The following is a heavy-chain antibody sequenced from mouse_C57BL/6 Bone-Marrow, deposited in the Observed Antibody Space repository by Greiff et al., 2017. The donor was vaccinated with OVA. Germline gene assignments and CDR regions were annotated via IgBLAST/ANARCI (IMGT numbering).Heavy chain of an antibody. Sequence: EVMLVESGGDLVKPGGSLKLSCAASGFTFSSYGMSWVRQTPDKRLEGVATISSGGSYTYYPDSVKGRFTISRDNAKNTLYLQMSSLKSEDTAMYYCARLKTYYYGSNDAMDYWGQGTSVTVSS. CDR2: ISSGGSYT. D-gene: IGHD1-1*01. CDR3: ARLKTYYYGSNDAMDY. J-gene: IGHJ4*01. V-gene: IGHV5-6*02. CDR1: GFTFSSYG.